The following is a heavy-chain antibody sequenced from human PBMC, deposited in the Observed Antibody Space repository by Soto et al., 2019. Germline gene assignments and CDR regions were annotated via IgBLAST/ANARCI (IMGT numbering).Heavy chain of an antibody. J-gene: IGHJ4*02. CDR2: IYYSGST. V-gene: IGHV4-39*01. CDR3: ATENHYYGSGSCQPQIDY. CDR1: GGSVSSSSYY. D-gene: IGHD3-10*01. Sequence: SETLSLTCTVSGGSVSSSSYYWGWIRQPPGKGLEWIGSIYYSGSTYYNPSLKSRVTISVDTSKNQFSLKLSSVTAADTAVYYCATENHYYGSGSCQPQIDYWGQGTLVTVS.